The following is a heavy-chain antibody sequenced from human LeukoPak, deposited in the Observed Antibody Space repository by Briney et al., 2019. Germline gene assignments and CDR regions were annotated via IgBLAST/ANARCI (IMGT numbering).Heavy chain of an antibody. CDR2: ISSSSSYI. CDR3: ARDRGNRGMDV. D-gene: IGHD1-14*01. CDR1: GFTFSSYE. Sequence: PGGSLRLSCAASGFTFSSYEMNWVRQAPGKGLEWVSSISSSSSYIYYADSVKGRFTISRDNAKNSLYLQMNSLRAEDTAVYYCARDRGNRGMDVWGKGTTVTVSS. J-gene: IGHJ6*03. V-gene: IGHV3-21*01.